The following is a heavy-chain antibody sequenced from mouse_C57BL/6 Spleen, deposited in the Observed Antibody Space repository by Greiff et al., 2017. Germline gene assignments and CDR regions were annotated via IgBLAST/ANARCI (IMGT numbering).Heavy chain of an antibody. D-gene: IGHD1-1*01. CDR3: VINYGSSPSYWYFDV. Sequence: EVQGVESGAELVRPGSSVKMSCKTSGYTFTSYGINWVKQRPGQGLEWIGYIYIGNGYTEYNEKFKGKATLTSDTSSSTAYMQLSSLTSEDSAIYFCVINYGSSPSYWYFDVWGTGTTVTVSS. J-gene: IGHJ1*03. CDR1: GYTFTSYG. CDR2: IYIGNGYT. V-gene: IGHV1-58*01.